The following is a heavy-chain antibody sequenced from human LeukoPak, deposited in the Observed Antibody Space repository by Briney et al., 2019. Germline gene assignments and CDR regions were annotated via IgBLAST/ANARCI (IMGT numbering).Heavy chain of an antibody. CDR3: AREGGYDYYDSSGPADY. V-gene: IGHV4-59*01. J-gene: IGHJ4*02. Sequence: SETLSLTCAVYGGSFSGYYWSWIRQPPGKGLEWIGYIYYSGSTNYNPSLKSRVTISVDTSKNQFSLKLSSVTAADTAVYYCAREGGYDYYDSSGPADYWGQGTLVTVSS. CDR1: GGSFSGYY. CDR2: IYYSGST. D-gene: IGHD3-22*01.